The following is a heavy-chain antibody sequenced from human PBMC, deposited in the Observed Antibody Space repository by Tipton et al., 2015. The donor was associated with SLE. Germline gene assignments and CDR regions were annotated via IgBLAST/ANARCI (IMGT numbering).Heavy chain of an antibody. J-gene: IGHJ4*02. CDR3: AKDYGSGTYIDY. CDR2: ISISGGST. CDR1: GFTFSSYA. V-gene: IGHV3-23*01. Sequence: SLRLSCAASGFTFSSYAMSWVRQAPGKGLEWVSAISISGGSTYYADSVKGRFIISRDNSKKTLNLQMNSLRAEDTAIYYCAKDYGSGTYIDYWGRGTLVTVSS. D-gene: IGHD3-10*01.